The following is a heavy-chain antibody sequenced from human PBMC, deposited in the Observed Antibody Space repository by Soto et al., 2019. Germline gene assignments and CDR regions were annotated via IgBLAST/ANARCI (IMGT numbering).Heavy chain of an antibody. CDR2: ISYDGSNK. J-gene: IGHJ6*02. CDR3: AKEVESIAAAGYYYYGMDV. V-gene: IGHV3-30*18. CDR1: GFTFSSYG. Sequence: PGGSLRLSCAASGFTFSSYGMHWVRQAPGKGLEWVAVISYDGSNKYYADSVKGRFTISRDNSKNTLYLQMNSLRAEDTAVYYCAKEVESIAAAGYYYYGMDVWGQGTTVTVSS. D-gene: IGHD6-13*01.